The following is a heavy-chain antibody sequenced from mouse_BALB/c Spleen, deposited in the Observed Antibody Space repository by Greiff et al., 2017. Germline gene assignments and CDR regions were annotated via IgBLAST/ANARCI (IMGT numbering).Heavy chain of an antibody. V-gene: IGHV5-9*03. CDR3: ARYEDYDGAWFAY. CDR2: ISSGGGNT. D-gene: IGHD2-4*01. CDR1: GFTFSSYT. Sequence: DVHLVESGGGLVKPGGSLKLSCAASGFTFSSYTMSWVRQTPEKRLEWVATISSGGGNTYYPDSVKGRFTISRDNAKNNLYLQMSSLRSEDTALYYCARYEDYDGAWFAYWGQGTLVTVSA. J-gene: IGHJ3*01.